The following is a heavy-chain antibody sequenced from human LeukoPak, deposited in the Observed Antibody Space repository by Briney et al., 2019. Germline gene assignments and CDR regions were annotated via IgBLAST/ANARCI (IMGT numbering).Heavy chain of an antibody. CDR1: GGSISSYY. CDR2: IYYTGST. J-gene: IGHJ4*02. V-gene: IGHV4-59*08. Sequence: SETLSLTCTVSGGSISSYYWSWIRQPPGKGLEWIGYIYYTGSTKYNASLKSRVTITVDTSKNQFSLKLSSVTAADTAVYYCARLRPSIGAAGTFDYWGQGTLVTVSS. CDR3: ARLRPSIGAAGTFDY. D-gene: IGHD6-13*01.